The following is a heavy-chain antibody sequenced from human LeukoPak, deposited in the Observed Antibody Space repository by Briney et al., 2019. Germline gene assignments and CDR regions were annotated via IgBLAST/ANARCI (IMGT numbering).Heavy chain of an antibody. J-gene: IGHJ4*02. V-gene: IGHV3-48*01. D-gene: IGHD6-13*01. CDR3: ARDRGYSRLDY. CDR1: GFTFSSYS. Sequence: GGSLRLSSAASGFTFSSYSMNWVRQAPGKGLEWVSYISSSSSTIYYADSVKGRLTISRDNAKNSLYLQMNSLRAEDTAVYYCARDRGYSRLDYWGQGTLVTVSS. CDR2: ISSSSSTI.